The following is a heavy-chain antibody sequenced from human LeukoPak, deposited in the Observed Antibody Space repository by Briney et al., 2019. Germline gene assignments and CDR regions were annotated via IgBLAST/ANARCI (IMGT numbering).Heavy chain of an antibody. CDR3: ARDLSLGAPGGFDY. D-gene: IGHD3-16*01. CDR2: ISSSSTYI. V-gene: IGHV3-21*01. Sequence: GGSLRLSCAASGFTFRSYSMNWVRQAPGKGLEWVSTISSSSTYIYYADSVKGRFTISRDNAENSVYLQMDSLRGDDTAAYYCARDLSLGAPGGFDYWGQGTLVTVSS. J-gene: IGHJ4*02. CDR1: GFTFRSYS.